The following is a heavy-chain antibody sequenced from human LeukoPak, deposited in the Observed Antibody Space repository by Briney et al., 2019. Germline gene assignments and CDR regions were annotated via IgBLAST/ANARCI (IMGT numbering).Heavy chain of an antibody. V-gene: IGHV1-2*04. J-gene: IGHJ5*02. CDR1: GYTFTGYY. Sequence: ASVKVSCKASGYTFTGYYMHWVRQAPGQGLEWMGWINPNSGGTNYAQKFQGWVTMTRDTSISTAYMELSRLRSDDTAVYYCAREKSPVAGTHNWFDPWGQGTLVTVSS. CDR3: AREKSPVAGTHNWFDP. D-gene: IGHD6-19*01. CDR2: INPNSGGT.